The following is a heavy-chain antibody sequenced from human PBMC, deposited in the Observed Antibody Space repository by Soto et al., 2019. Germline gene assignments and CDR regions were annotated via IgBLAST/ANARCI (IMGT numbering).Heavy chain of an antibody. D-gene: IGHD3-16*01. CDR2: IGSAGDT. CDR3: ARGLFNACGGFYYFVF. V-gene: IGHV3-13*04. CDR1: GFTFSRSD. Sequence: PGGSLRLSCAASGFTFSRSDMHWVRQGTGEGLEWVSGIGSAGDTYYLDSVKGRFTISRDNAKNSLYLQMHNLRAGDTAVYYCARGLFNACGGFYYFVFWGQATLVTVSS. J-gene: IGHJ4*02.